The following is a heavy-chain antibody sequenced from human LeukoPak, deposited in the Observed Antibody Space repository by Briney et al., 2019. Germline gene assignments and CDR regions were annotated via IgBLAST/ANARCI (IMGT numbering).Heavy chain of an antibody. J-gene: IGHJ5*02. CDR1: QFSFSNYG. CDR3: ARDYCSSTSCYGLNWFDP. V-gene: IGHV3-21*01. Sequence: GGSLRLSCATSQFSFSNYGMSWVRQDPGKGLEWVSSISSSSSYIYYADSVKGRFTISRDNAKNSLYLQMNSLRAEDTAVYYCARDYCSSTSCYGLNWFDPWGQGTLVTVSS. CDR2: ISSSSSYI. D-gene: IGHD2-2*01.